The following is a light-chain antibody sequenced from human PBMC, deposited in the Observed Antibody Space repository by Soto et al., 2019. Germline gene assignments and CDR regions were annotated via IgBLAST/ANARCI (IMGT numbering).Light chain of an antibody. CDR1: QSVSSNF. V-gene: IGKV3-20*01. J-gene: IGKJ2*01. CDR2: GAP. Sequence: EVVLTQSPGTLSLSPGERATLSCRASQSVSSNFLAWYQQKPGQAPRVLIYGAPSRAAGIPDRFSGSGSGTDFTLTISRLEPEDFAVYYCQQYGSFPYTFGQGTRLETK. CDR3: QQYGSFPYT.